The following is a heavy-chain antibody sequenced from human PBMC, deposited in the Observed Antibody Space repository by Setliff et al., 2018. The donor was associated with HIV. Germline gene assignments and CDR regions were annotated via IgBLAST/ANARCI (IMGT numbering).Heavy chain of an antibody. CDR1: GFMFGVDW. Sequence: GGSLRLSCAASGFMFGVDWMSWVRQTPGKGLEWVASVTPDGGDKYYANSMRGRFTISRDNGKNAVYLQMNSLTAADMGVYYCARGRKKTLAVSGTRYFDFWGQGTLVTVSS. J-gene: IGHJ4*02. V-gene: IGHV3-7*01. CDR2: VTPDGGDK. D-gene: IGHD6-19*01. CDR3: ARGRKKTLAVSGTRYFDF.